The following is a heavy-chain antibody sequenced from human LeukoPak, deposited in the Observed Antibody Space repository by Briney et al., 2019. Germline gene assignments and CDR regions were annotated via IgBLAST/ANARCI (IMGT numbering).Heavy chain of an antibody. J-gene: IGHJ4*02. CDR2: INPNSGGT. CDR3: ARDIELWAPTHY. CDR1: RYTFTGYY. Sequence: ASVNVSFKASRYTFTGYYMHWVRQAPGQGLEWMGWINPNSGGTNYAQKFQGRVTMTRDTSISTAYMELSRLRSDDTAVYYCARDIELWAPTHYWGQGTLVTVSS. D-gene: IGHD5-18*01. V-gene: IGHV1-2*02.